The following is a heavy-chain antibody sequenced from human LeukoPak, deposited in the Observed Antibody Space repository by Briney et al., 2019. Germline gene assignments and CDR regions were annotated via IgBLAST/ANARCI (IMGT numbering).Heavy chain of an antibody. J-gene: IGHJ4*02. CDR3: ARDTDLQEGYPPHSDY. CDR2: INPSGGST. Sequence: ASVKVSCMPSGYTFTSYYMHWVGQAPGQGLEWMGRINPSGGSTSYAQKFQGRVTMTRDMSTSTVYMELSSLRSEDTAVYYCARDTDLQEGYPPHSDYWGQGTLVTVSS. V-gene: IGHV1-46*01. D-gene: IGHD5-18*01. CDR1: GYTFTSYY.